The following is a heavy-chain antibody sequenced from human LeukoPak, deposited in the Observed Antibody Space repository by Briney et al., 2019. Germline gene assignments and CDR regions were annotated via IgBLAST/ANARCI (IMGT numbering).Heavy chain of an antibody. V-gene: IGHV4-38-2*02. J-gene: IGHJ3*02. D-gene: IGHD2-21*02. CDR2: IYHSGST. Sequence: PSETLSLTCTVSGYSINSGYYWGWIRQPPGKGLEWIGTIYHSGSTYYNPSLKSRVTISVDTSKTQFSLKLSSVTAADTAVYYCARDQARGDGDNAFDIWGQGTMVTVSS. CDR1: GYSINSGYY. CDR3: ARDQARGDGDNAFDI.